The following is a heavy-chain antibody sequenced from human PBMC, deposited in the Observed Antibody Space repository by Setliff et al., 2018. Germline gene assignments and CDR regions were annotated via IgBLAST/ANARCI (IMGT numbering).Heavy chain of an antibody. Sequence: SETLSLTCSVSSASISSGNDFWNWIRQPAGKGLEWIGNIYTNGGTDYSPSLRSRVTISLGTSKNQFSLQLTSVTAADTAIYYCARSDDNFQYPDYWGQGTLVTVSS. J-gene: IGHJ4*01. D-gene: IGHD1-1*01. CDR2: IYTNGGT. CDR1: SASISSGNDF. V-gene: IGHV4-61*09. CDR3: ARSDDNFQYPDY.